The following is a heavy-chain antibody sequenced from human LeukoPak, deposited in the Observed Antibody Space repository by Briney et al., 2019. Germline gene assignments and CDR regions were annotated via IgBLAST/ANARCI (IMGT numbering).Heavy chain of an antibody. D-gene: IGHD3-3*01. V-gene: IGHV3-23*01. Sequence: QPGGSLRLSCAASGFTFSSYAMSWVRQAPGKGLEWVSAISGSGGSTYYADSVKGRFTISRDNSKNTLYLQMNSLRAEDTAVYYCAKDSPYDFWSGYDITKAWPTYFDYWGQGTLVTVSS. J-gene: IGHJ4*02. CDR3: AKDSPYDFWSGYDITKAWPTYFDY. CDR1: GFTFSSYA. CDR2: ISGSGGST.